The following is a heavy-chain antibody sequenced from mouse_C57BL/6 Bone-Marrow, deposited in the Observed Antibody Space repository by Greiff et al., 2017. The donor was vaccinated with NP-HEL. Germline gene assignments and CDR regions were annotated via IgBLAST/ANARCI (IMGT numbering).Heavy chain of an antibody. J-gene: IGHJ1*03. D-gene: IGHD1-2*01. CDR2: ISSGGDYI. CDR1: GFTFSRYA. V-gene: IGHV5-9-1*02. Sequence: EVQRVESGEGLVKPGGSLKLSCAASGFTFSRYAMSWVRPTPEKRLEWVAYISSGGDYIYYADTVKGRFTISRDNARNTLYLQMSSLKSEDTAMYYCTRDRSTTAGYFDVWGTGTTVTVSS. CDR3: TRDRSTTAGYFDV.